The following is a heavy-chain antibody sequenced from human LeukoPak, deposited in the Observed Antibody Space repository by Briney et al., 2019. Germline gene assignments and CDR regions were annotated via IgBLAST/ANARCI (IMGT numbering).Heavy chain of an antibody. CDR2: VSGSSADST. CDR3: AKGGRPFFYSSGSNLDY. CDR1: GFTFRNYA. D-gene: IGHD6-19*01. V-gene: IGHV3-23*01. Sequence: GGSLRLSCTASGFTFRNYAMSWVRQAPGKGLEWVSAVSGSSADSTYYADSVNGRFTISRSNSKNTVFLQMNSLRAEDTAIYYCAKGGRPFFYSSGSNLDYWGQGTLVTVSS. J-gene: IGHJ4*02.